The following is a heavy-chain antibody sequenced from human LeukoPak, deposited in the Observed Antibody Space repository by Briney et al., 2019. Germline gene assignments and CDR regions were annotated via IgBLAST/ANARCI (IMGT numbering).Heavy chain of an antibody. CDR2: ISGSGGST. V-gene: IGHV3-23*01. Sequence: HPGGSLRLSCAASGFTFSSYAMSWVRQAPGKGLEWVSAISGSGGSTYYADSVKGRFTISRDNSKNTLYLQMNSLRAEDTAVYYCAKRLRGYDSSGSFFWGQGTLVTVSS. CDR1: GFTFSSYA. D-gene: IGHD3-22*01. CDR3: AKRLRGYDSSGSFF. J-gene: IGHJ4*02.